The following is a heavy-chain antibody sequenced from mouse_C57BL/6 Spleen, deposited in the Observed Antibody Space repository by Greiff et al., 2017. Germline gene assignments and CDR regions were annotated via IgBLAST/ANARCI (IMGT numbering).Heavy chain of an antibody. CDR1: GYTFTDYE. CDR2: IDPETGGT. J-gene: IGHJ3*01. CDR3: THIDAGVEEFAY. V-gene: IGHV1-15*01. Sequence: QVQLQQSGAELVRPGASVTLSCKASGYTFTDYEMHWVKQTPGHGLEWIGDIDPETGGTDYNQKFKGKAILTADKSSSTAYMELRILTSEDSAVYYCTHIDAGVEEFAYWGQGTLLTVSS. D-gene: IGHD1-1*01.